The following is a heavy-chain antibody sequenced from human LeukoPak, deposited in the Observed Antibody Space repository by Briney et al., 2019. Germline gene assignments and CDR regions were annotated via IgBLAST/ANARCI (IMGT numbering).Heavy chain of an antibody. V-gene: IGHV3-30*04. CDR2: ISYDGSNK. D-gene: IGHD3-10*01. CDR3: ARTMVRGVWRGYFDY. CDR1: GFTFCSYA. J-gene: IGHJ4*02. Sequence: GGSLRLSCAASGFTFCSYAMHWVRQAPGKGLEWVAVISYDGSNKYYADSVKGRFTSSRDNSKNTLYLQMNSLRAEDTAVYYCARTMVRGVWRGYFDYWGQGTLVTGSS.